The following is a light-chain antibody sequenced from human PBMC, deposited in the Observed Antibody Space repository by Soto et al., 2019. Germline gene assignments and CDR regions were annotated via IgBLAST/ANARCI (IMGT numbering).Light chain of an antibody. CDR2: EVS. J-gene: IGLJ1*01. CDR3: SSYTTSRTYV. V-gene: IGLV2-18*02. CDR1: SSDVGSYDS. Sequence: QSALTQPPSVSGSPGQSVTISCTGTSSDVGSYDSVSWYQQPPGTVPKLMIYEVSNRPSGVPDRFSGSKSGNTASLTISGLQAEDEADYYCSSYTTSRTYVFGTGTKLT.